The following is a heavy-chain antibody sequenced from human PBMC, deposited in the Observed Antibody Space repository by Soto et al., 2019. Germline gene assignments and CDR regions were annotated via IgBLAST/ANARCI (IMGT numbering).Heavy chain of an antibody. Sequence: SETLSLTFAVYGGSFSGYYWSWIRQPPGKGLEWIGEINHSGSTNYNPSLKSRVTISVDTSKNQFSLKLSSVTAADTAVYYCARVPVRWTGYYYYYMDVWGKGTTVTVSS. CDR2: INHSGST. D-gene: IGHD4-17*01. J-gene: IGHJ6*03. CDR1: GGSFSGYY. CDR3: ARVPVRWTGYYYYYMDV. V-gene: IGHV4-34*01.